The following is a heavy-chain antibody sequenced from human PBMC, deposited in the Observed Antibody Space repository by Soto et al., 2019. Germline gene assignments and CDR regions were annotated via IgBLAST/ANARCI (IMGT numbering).Heavy chain of an antibody. J-gene: IGHJ4*02. V-gene: IGHV4-59*01. D-gene: IGHD2-21*01. CDR3: AREGGGGTIAFDY. CDR2: IYYGGSA. CDR1: AGSLSTYY. Sequence: QVQLQESGPGLVKTSETLSLTCSVSAGSLSTYYWSWIRQPPGKGLEWIGYIYYGGSANYNPSLKSRVTITVDTSKNQFSLKVSSVTAADTAVYYCAREGGGGTIAFDYWGQGALVTVSS.